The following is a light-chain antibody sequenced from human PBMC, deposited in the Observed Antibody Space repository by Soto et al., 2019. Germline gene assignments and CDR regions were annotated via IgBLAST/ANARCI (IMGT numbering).Light chain of an antibody. V-gene: IGKV1-39*01. CDR1: QSISSY. Sequence: DIQMTQSPSSLSASVGDRVTITCRASQSISSYLNWYQQKPGKAPKLLIYAASSLQSGVPSRFSGSGSGTDFTLTISSLQPEDFATYSCQPSYSTPLTFGGGPKVDIK. CDR3: QPSYSTPLT. CDR2: AAS. J-gene: IGKJ4*01.